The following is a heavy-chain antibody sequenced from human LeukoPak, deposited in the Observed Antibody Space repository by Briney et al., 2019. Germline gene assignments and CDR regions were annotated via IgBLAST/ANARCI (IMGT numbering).Heavy chain of an antibody. D-gene: IGHD2-21*02. J-gene: IGHJ3*02. CDR2: IYSGCST. V-gene: IGHV3-66*01. CDR1: RFTVSSNY. CDR3: ATHAVVTGVAAFDI. Sequence: PGGSLRLSCAASRFTVSSNYMSWLRQAPGKGLEWVSIIYSGCSTYYPDSVKGRFIISRDKSKNTLYLQMNSLRAEDTAVYYCATHAVVTGVAAFDIWGQGTMVTVSS.